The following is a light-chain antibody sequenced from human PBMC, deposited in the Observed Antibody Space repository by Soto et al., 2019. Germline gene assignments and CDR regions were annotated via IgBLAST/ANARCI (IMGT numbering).Light chain of an antibody. Sequence: ENVTLSCRASQSVSSSYLAWYQQKPGQAPRLLIYDASNRATGIPARFSGSGSGTDFTLTISSLEPEDFAVYYCQQRSNWPVTFGQGTRLEF. V-gene: IGKV3D-20*02. J-gene: IGKJ5*01. CDR3: QQRSNWPVT. CDR2: DAS. CDR1: QSVSSSY.